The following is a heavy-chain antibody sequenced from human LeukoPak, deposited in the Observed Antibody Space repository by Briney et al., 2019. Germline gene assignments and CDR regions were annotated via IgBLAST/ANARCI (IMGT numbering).Heavy chain of an antibody. D-gene: IGHD2-2*01. CDR1: GFTFSSYA. V-gene: IGHV3-23*01. CDR3: AKVGKVPAAMFGNADAFDI. Sequence: GGSLRLSCAASGFTFSSYAMSWVRQAPGKGLEWVSAISGSGGSTYYADSVKGRFTISRDNSKNTLYLQMNSLRAEDTAVYYCAKVGKVPAAMFGNADAFDIWGQGTMVTVSS. CDR2: ISGSGGST. J-gene: IGHJ3*02.